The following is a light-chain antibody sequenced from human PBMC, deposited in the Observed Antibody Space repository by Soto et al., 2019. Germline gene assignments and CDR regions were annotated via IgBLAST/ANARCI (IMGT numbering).Light chain of an antibody. V-gene: IGLV7-46*01. J-gene: IGLJ2*01. CDR1: TGTVTSGHF. CDR3: LLTYSDAVV. CDR2: DVT. Sequence: QAVVTQEPSLTVSPGGTVTLTCGSSTGTVTSGHFPYWFQQKPGQAPMALIYDVTKKHSWTPARFSGSLLGDKAALTLSGVQPEDEAEYYCLLTYSDAVVFGGGTKVTVL.